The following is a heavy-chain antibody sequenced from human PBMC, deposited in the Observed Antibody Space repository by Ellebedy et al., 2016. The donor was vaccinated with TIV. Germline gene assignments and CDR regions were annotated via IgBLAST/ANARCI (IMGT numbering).Heavy chain of an antibody. CDR1: GYIFIGYY. D-gene: IGHD3-10*01. CDR3: ATHPAYYDSGSPSDF. CDR2: INPNSGGT. Sequence: AASVKVSCKASGYIFIGYYMHWVRQPPGQGLEWMGRINPNSGGTNYAQKFQGRVTMTRDTSITPAYMELSRLRSDDTAVYYCATHPAYYDSGSPSDFWGQGTLITVSS. J-gene: IGHJ4*02. V-gene: IGHV1-2*02.